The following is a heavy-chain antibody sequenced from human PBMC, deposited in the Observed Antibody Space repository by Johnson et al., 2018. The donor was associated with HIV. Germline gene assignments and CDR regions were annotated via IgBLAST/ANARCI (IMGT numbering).Heavy chain of an antibody. J-gene: IGHJ3*02. D-gene: IGHD3-22*01. Sequence: VQLVESGGDLVQPGESLTLSCAASGFTFSNSGMHWVRQAPGEGLVWVTGVYSDGATINYDDSVKGRFTISRDNAKNTLYLQMNSLRAEDTAVYYCAKGDYYDTRSAFDIWGQGTMVTVSS. CDR1: GFTFSNSG. CDR3: AKGDYYDTRSAFDI. CDR2: VYSDGATI. V-gene: IGHV3-74*02.